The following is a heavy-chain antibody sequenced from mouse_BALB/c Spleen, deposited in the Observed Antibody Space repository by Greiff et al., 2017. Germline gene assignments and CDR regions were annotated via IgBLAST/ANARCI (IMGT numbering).Heavy chain of an antibody. V-gene: IGHV5-12-2*01. J-gene: IGHJ2*01. CDR2: ISNGGGST. D-gene: IGHD1-1*01. CDR3: ARQGLLRYFDY. Sequence: DVKLVESGGGLVQPGGSLKLSCAASGFTFSSYTMSWVRQTPEKRLEWVAYISNGGGSTYYPDTVKGRFTISRDNAKNTLYLQMSSLKSEDTAMYYCARQGLLRYFDYWGQGTTLTVSS. CDR1: GFTFSSYT.